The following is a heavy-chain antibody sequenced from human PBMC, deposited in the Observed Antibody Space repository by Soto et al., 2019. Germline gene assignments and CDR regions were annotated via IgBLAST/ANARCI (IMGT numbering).Heavy chain of an antibody. D-gene: IGHD3-9*01. CDR2: IYHSGST. CDR3: ARDSLTGYYFES. Sequence: QLQLQESGSGLVKPSQTLSLSCAVSGGSISSGGYSWNWIRQAPGKGLEWIGYIYHSGSTYYNPSLKSRVTISVDKSNNQFSLKLTSVTDADTAVYFCARDSLTGYYFESWGQGALVTVSS. J-gene: IGHJ4*02. V-gene: IGHV4-30-2*01. CDR1: GGSISSGGYS.